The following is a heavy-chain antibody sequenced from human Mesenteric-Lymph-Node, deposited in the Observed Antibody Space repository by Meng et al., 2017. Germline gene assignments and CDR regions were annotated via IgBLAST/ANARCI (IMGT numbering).Heavy chain of an antibody. CDR1: GFSFSNFG. J-gene: IGHJ2*01. CDR3: TRDSLWFGVLWSCYFDL. D-gene: IGHD3-10*01. V-gene: IGHV3-33*01. CDR2: IWYEGSNE. Sequence: GESLKISCAASGFSFSNFGMHWVRQVPGKGLEWVAAIWYEGSNEKYGDSVNGRFTISRDNSKNNLSLQMSSLRVDDTAVYYCTRDSLWFGVLWSCYFDLWGHGTLVTVSS.